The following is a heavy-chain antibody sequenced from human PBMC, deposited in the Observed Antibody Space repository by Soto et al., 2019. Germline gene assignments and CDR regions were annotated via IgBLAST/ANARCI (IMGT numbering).Heavy chain of an antibody. V-gene: IGHV1-8*01. J-gene: IGHJ6*04. CDR1: GYTFTSYD. Sequence: GSSVKVSCKGSGYTFTSYDINWVRQATGQGLEWMGWMNPNSGNTGYAQKFQGRVTMTRTTSISTAYMELSSLRSEDTAVYYCARHIDYRTDVWGKGTTVNVSS. CDR3: ARHIDYRTDV. D-gene: IGHD5-12*01. CDR2: MNPNSGNT.